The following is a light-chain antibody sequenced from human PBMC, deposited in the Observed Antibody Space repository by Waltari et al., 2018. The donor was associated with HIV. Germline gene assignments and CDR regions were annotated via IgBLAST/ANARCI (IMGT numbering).Light chain of an antibody. CDR2: WAS. Sequence: KSSQSILYSSNNRNYLAWYQQKPGQRPKLLIYWASTRESGVPDRFTGNGSGTDFTLTISSLQAEDVAVYYCQQYDSTPLTFGGGTKVEIK. CDR1: QSILYSSNNRNY. V-gene: IGKV4-1*01. J-gene: IGKJ4*01. CDR3: QQYDSTPLT.